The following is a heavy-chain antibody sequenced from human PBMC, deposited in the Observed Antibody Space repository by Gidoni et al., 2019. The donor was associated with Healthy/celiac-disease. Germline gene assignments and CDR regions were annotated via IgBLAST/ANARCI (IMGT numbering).Heavy chain of an antibody. CDR1: GYTFTSYD. CDR3: ARGSSGWYFYYYGMDV. CDR2: MNPNSGNT. Sequence: QLQLVQSGPEVKKPGASVKVSCKASGYTFTSYDINWVRQATGQGLEWMGWMNPNSGNTGYAQKFQGRVTMTRNTSISTAYMELSSLRSEDTAVYYCARGSSGWYFYYYGMDVWCQGTTVTVSS. J-gene: IGHJ6*02. D-gene: IGHD6-19*01. V-gene: IGHV1-8*01.